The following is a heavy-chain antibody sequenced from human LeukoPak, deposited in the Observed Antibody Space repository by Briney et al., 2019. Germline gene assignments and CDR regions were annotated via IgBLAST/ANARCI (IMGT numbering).Heavy chain of an antibody. D-gene: IGHD5-24*01. CDR2: ISPNGVIT. J-gene: IGHJ4*02. V-gene: IGHV3-23*01. CDR3: AKDDAWLQFGD. CDR1: GFTFSRHG. Sequence: GGSLRLSCAASGFTFSRHGMNWVRQAPGKGLGWVSGISPNGVITYYADSVKGRFTISRDNSKGTVYLQMNSLRPEDTAVYYCAKDDAWLQFGDWGRGTLVIVSS.